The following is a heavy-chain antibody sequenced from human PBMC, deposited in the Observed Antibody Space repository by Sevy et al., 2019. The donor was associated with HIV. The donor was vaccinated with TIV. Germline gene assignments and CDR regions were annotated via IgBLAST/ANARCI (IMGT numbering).Heavy chain of an antibody. CDR3: AKDPGYSSGWYDGWYYYYGMDV. CDR1: GFTFSSYG. Sequence: GGSLRLSCAASGFTFSSYGMHWVRQAPGKGLEWVAFIRYDGSNKYYADSVKGRFTISRDNSKNTRYLQMNSLRAEDTAVYYCAKDPGYSSGWYDGWYYYYGMDVWGQGTTVTVSS. CDR2: IRYDGSNK. V-gene: IGHV3-30*02. D-gene: IGHD6-19*01. J-gene: IGHJ6*02.